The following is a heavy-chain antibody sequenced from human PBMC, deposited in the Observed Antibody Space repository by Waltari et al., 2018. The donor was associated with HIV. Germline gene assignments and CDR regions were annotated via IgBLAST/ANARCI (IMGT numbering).Heavy chain of an antibody. CDR2: MSPNSGNA. Sequence: QLVQSGAEVKKPGASVKVSCKASGYTFINNDINWVRQATGQGLVWMGWMSPNSGNAGYAPNFQGRVTMTRNTSTTTAYMELTDLRSADTAVYFCARGRGRYDFWSGYSSPGDAFDIWGQGAVVIVSS. J-gene: IGHJ3*02. CDR1: GYTFINND. CDR3: ARGRGRYDFWSGYSSPGDAFDI. D-gene: IGHD3-3*01. V-gene: IGHV1-8*01.